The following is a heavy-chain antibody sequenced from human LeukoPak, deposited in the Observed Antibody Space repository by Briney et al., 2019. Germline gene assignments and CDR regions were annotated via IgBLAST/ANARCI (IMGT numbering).Heavy chain of an antibody. V-gene: IGHV1-8*02. CDR3: ARGRDYDFWSGYYTGIGAFDI. Sequence: ASVKVSCKASGYTFTSYGISWVRQATGQGLEWMGWMNPNSGNTGYAQKFQGRVTMTRYTSISTAYMELSSLRSEDTAVYYCARGRDYDFWSGYYTGIGAFDIWGQGTMVTVSS. CDR1: GYTFTSYG. J-gene: IGHJ3*02. D-gene: IGHD3-3*01. CDR2: MNPNSGNT.